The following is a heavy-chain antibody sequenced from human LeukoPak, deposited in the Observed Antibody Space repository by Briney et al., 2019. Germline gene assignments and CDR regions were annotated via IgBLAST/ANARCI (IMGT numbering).Heavy chain of an antibody. CDR2: ISSSSSYI. CDR1: GFTFSSYT. Sequence: KTGGSLRLSCAASGFTFSSYTMNWVRQAPGKGLEWVSSISSSSSYIYYTDSVKGRFTISRDNAKNSLYLQMNSLRAEDTAVYYCARLLKPIRFLEWFYVDYWGQGTLVTVSS. J-gene: IGHJ4*02. CDR3: ARLLKPIRFLEWFYVDY. D-gene: IGHD3-3*01. V-gene: IGHV3-21*01.